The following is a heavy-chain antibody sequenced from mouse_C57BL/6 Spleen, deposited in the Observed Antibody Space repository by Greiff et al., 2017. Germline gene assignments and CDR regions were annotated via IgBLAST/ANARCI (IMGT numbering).Heavy chain of an antibody. Sequence: EVKLVESEGGLVQPGSSMKLSCTASGFTFSDYYMAWVRQVPEKGLEWVANINYDGSSTYYLDSLQSRFIISRDNAKNSLYLQMSSLKSEDTATYYCARGGAPWFAYWGQGTLVTVSA. CDR3: ARGGAPWFAY. CDR1: GFTFSDYY. J-gene: IGHJ3*01. V-gene: IGHV5-16*01. CDR2: INYDGSST.